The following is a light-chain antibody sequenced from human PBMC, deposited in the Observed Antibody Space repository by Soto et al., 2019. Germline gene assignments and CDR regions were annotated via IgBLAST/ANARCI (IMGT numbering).Light chain of an antibody. V-gene: IGLV1-44*01. CDR1: RSNIGSNT. J-gene: IGLJ1*01. CDR3: AAWDDSLNGSYV. CDR2: SNN. Sequence: QSVLTLPPSTSGTPEQRVTISCSGSRSNIGSNTVTWYQQLPGTAPKLLIYSNNQRPSGVPDRFSGSKSGTSASLAISGLQSEDEADYYCAAWDDSLNGSYVFGTGTKVTVL.